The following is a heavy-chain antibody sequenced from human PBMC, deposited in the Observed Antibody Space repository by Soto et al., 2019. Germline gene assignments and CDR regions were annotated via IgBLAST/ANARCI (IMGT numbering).Heavy chain of an antibody. J-gene: IGHJ6*02. Sequence: EVQLVESGGGLVQPGGSLRLSCGASGFTFRTYWLSWVRQVPGKGLEWVANINQDGSEKNYVDSVKGRFTISRDNAKNSLYIQMSSLRAEDTALYYCARDGRTSWYSYGYHGMDVWGQGTTVTVSS. V-gene: IGHV3-7*05. CDR1: GFTFRTYW. D-gene: IGHD5-18*01. CDR3: ARDGRTSWYSYGYHGMDV. CDR2: INQDGSEK.